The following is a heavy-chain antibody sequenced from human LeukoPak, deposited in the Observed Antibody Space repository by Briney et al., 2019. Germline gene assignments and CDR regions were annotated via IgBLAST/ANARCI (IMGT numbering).Heavy chain of an antibody. D-gene: IGHD3-22*01. J-gene: IGHJ4*02. CDR3: AEADYYDSSGYIDY. Sequence: GGSLRLSCAASGFTFSSNAMSWVRQAPEKGLDWVSTISGSGGSTYYADSVRGRFTISRDNSKNTLYLQMNSLRAEDTAVYYCAEADYYDSSGYIDYWGQGTLVTVSS. CDR1: GFTFSSNA. V-gene: IGHV3-23*01. CDR2: ISGSGGST.